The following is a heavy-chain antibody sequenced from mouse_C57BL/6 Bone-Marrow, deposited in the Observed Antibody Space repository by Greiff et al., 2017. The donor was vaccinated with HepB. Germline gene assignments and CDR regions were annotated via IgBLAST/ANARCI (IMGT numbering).Heavy chain of an antibody. Sequence: EVQLKESGAELVRPGASVKLSCTASGFNIKDDYMHWVKQRPEQGLEWIGWIDPENGDTEYASKFQGKATITADTSSNTAYLQLSSLTSEDTAVYYCTRGLLFFAYWGQGTLVTVSA. CDR3: TRGLLFFAY. CDR2: IDPENGDT. J-gene: IGHJ3*01. CDR1: GFNIKDDY. D-gene: IGHD2-10*01. V-gene: IGHV14-4*01.